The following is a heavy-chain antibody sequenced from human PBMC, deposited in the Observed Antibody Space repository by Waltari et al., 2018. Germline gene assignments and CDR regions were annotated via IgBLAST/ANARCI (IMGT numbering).Heavy chain of an antibody. J-gene: IGHJ6*02. CDR3: ARADYDAKGAMDV. V-gene: IGHV3-48*03. Sequence: GPGKWLGGISYISSRGTTLYYVDSVKGRFTISRDNAKNSLYLQMNSLRAEDTAVYYCARADYDAKGAMDVWGQGTTVNVSS. CDR2: ISSRGTTL. D-gene: IGHD4-17*01.